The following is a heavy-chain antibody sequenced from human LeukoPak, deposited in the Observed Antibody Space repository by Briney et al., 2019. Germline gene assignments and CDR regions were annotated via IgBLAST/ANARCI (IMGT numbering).Heavy chain of an antibody. J-gene: IGHJ3*02. V-gene: IGHV4-59*01. Sequence: SETLSLTCTVSGGSISSYYWSWIRQPPGKGLEWIGYIYYSGSTNYNPSLKSRVTISVDTSKNQFSLKLSSVTAADTAVYYCARPSRKYCGSTSCYTSAFDIWGQGTMVTVSS. D-gene: IGHD2-2*02. CDR2: IYYSGST. CDR3: ARPSRKYCGSTSCYTSAFDI. CDR1: GGSISSYY.